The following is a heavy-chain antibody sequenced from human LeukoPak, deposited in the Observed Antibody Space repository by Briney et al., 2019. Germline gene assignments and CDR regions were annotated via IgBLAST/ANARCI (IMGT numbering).Heavy chain of an antibody. CDR3: ARDMAPYYYDNTDYYSGGWFDP. J-gene: IGHJ5*02. D-gene: IGHD3-22*01. V-gene: IGHV4-34*01. CDR1: GGSFSGYY. Sequence: PSETLSLTCAVYGGSFSGYYWSWIRQPPGKGLEWIGEINHSGSTNYNPSLKSRVTISVDTSKNQFSLKLSSVTAADTAVYYCARDMAPYYYDNTDYYSGGWFDPWGQGTLVIVSS. CDR2: INHSGST.